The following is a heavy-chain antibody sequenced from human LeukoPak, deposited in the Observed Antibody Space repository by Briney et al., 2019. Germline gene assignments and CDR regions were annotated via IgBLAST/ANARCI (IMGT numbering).Heavy chain of an antibody. D-gene: IGHD3-22*01. CDR2: IYYSGST. CDR3: ARVSEYYDSSGYLGYYYYYMDV. Sequence: PSETLSLTCTVSGGSISSYYWSWIRQPPGKGLEWIGYIYYSGSTNYNPSLKSRVTISVDTSKNQFSLKLSSVTAADTAVYYCARVSEYYDSSGYLGYYYYYMDVWGKGTTVTISS. CDR1: GGSISSYY. V-gene: IGHV4-59*12. J-gene: IGHJ6*03.